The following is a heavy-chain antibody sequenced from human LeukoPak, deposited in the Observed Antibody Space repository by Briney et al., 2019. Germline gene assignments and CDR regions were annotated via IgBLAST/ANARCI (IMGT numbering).Heavy chain of an antibody. Sequence: ASVKVSCKASGYTFTSYDINWVRQATGQGLEWMGWMNPNSGNTGYAQKFQGRVTMTRNTSISTAYMELSSLRSEDTAVYYCARAGPGIAAAGTKFGMDVWGQGTTVTVSS. CDR3: ARAGPGIAAAGTKFGMDV. D-gene: IGHD6-13*01. V-gene: IGHV1-8*01. J-gene: IGHJ6*02. CDR1: GYTFTSYD. CDR2: MNPNSGNT.